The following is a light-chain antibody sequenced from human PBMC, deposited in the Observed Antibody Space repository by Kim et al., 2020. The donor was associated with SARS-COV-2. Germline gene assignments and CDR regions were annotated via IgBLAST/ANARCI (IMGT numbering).Light chain of an antibody. CDR1: TLGDKF. Sequence: SYELTQPPSVSVSPGQTANITCSGDTLGDKFACWYQLRPGQSPVLVIYQDTKRPSGIPERFSGSNSGNTATLTISGTQAMDEADYYCQAWDSRPHVVFGGGTQLTVL. CDR2: QDT. V-gene: IGLV3-1*01. CDR3: QAWDSRPHVV. J-gene: IGLJ2*01.